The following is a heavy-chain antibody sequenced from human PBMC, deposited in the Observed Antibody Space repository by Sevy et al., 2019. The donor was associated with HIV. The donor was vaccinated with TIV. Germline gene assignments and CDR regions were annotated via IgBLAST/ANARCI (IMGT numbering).Heavy chain of an antibody. V-gene: IGHV4-31*03. CDR1: GGSISSTSDY. Sequence: SETLSLTCTVSGGSISSTSDYWTWIRQHPGKGLEWIGNIYFSGSTYYNPSLKSRLIMSVDTSKNQLSLKMRSVTAADTAVYYCATRRGFDTSGYYIDYWGQGTLVTVSS. CDR3: ATRRGFDTSGYYIDY. J-gene: IGHJ4*02. D-gene: IGHD5-12*01. CDR2: IYFSGST.